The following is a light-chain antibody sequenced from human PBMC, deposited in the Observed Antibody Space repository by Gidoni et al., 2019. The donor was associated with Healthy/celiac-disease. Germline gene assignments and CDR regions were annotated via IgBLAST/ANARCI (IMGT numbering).Light chain of an antibody. CDR3: QSYDSSNQGV. V-gene: IGLV6-57*02. CDR1: SGSIASNY. Sequence: NFMLTQPHSVSESPGQTVTISCTGSSGSIASNYVQWYQQRPGRAPTTVIYEDNQRPSGVPDRFSGSIDSSSNSASLTISGLKTEDEADYYCQSYDSSNQGVFGGGTKLTV. J-gene: IGLJ3*02. CDR2: EDN.